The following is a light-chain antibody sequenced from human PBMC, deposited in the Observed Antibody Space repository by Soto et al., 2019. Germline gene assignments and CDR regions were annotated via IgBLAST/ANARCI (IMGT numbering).Light chain of an antibody. J-gene: IGLJ2*01. V-gene: IGLV2-14*01. Sequence: QSALTQPASVSGSPGQSITISCTGTSSDVGGYNYVSWYQQHPGKAPKLMIYEVSNRPSGVSNRFSGSKSGNTASLTISGLQAEDEADYYCGSYTSSTTVVFGGGTKLT. CDR2: EVS. CDR3: GSYTSSTTVV. CDR1: SSDVGGYNY.